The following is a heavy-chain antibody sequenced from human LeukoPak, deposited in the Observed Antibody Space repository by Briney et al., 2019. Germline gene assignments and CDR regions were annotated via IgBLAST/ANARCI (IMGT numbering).Heavy chain of an antibody. CDR2: ISSDGNNE. CDR3: ARQKITVTVSLDY. Sequence: TGGSLRLSCAASGFIFSSYGMHWVRQAPGKGLEWLAIISSDGNNEYYADSVKGRFSISRDNSRKTLYLQMNSLRPDDTAVYYCARQKITVTVSLDYWGQGTLVTVSS. CDR1: GFIFSSYG. V-gene: IGHV3-30*03. J-gene: IGHJ4*02. D-gene: IGHD4-17*01.